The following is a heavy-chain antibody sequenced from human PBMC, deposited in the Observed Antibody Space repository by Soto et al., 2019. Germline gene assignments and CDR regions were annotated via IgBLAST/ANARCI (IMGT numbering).Heavy chain of an antibody. V-gene: IGHV3-33*01. CDR1: GFTFRSHG. Sequence: QVKLVESGGGVVQPGRSLRLSCAASGFTFRSHGMHWVRQAPGKGLEWVAVIWYDGSHQYYGDSVKGRFTISRDNSKNTLALQMTCLTAEDRVRYCCARTGYGGVAAFDWWGQGTVVIVSS. J-gene: IGHJ4*02. CDR2: IWYDGSHQ. D-gene: IGHD2-8*02. CDR3: ARTGYGGVAAFDW.